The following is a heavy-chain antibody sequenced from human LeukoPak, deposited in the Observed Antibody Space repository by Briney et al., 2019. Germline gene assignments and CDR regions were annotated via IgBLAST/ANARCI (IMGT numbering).Heavy chain of an antibody. J-gene: IGHJ4*02. CDR2: IYHSGST. V-gene: IGHV4-59*01. CDR1: GDSINSYY. D-gene: IGHD5-18*01. CDR3: ARDIGCTFGYDY. Sequence: PSETLSLTCTVSGDSINSYYWSWIRQPPGKGLEWIGYIYHSGSTNYNPSLKSRVTISIDTSRTQFSLKLSSVTAADTAVYYCARDIGCTFGYDYWGQGALVTVSS.